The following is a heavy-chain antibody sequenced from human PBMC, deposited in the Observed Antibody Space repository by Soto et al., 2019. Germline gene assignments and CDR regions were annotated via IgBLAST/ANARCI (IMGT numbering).Heavy chain of an antibody. CDR2: ISSSSSTI. CDR3: ARDAPGGYSYGYTDY. D-gene: IGHD5-18*01. CDR1: GFTFSSYS. Sequence: EVQLVESGGGLVQPGGSLRLSCAASGFTFSSYSMNWVRQAPGKGLEWVSYISSSSSTIYYADSVNGRFTISRDNAKNSLYLPLNSLRDEDTAVYYRARDAPGGYSYGYTDYWGQGTLVTVSS. J-gene: IGHJ4*02. V-gene: IGHV3-48*02.